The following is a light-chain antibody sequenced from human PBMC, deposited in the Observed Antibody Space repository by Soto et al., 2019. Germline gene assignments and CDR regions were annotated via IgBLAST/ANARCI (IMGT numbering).Light chain of an antibody. J-gene: IGKJ1*01. Sequence: VITQTPAPLSVSPGQRATLSLRTSQTINNNVAWYQLKDGQVPRLLIYGASTRAADVPARFSGGGSGTEFTLTISSLQSEDFAEYHCQQYNNWPQTFGQGTKVDIK. CDR2: GAS. CDR1: QTINNN. V-gene: IGKV3-15*01. CDR3: QQYNNWPQT.